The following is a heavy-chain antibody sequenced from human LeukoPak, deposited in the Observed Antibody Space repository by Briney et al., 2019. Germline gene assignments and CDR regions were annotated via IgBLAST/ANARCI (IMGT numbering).Heavy chain of an antibody. Sequence: MPSETLSFTCTVSGGSISSYYWSWIRQPPGKGLEWIGYIYYSGSTNYNPSLKSRVTISVDTSKNQFSLKLSSVTAADTAVYYCARDPRGCSGGSCYSIWGQGTLVTVSS. D-gene: IGHD2-15*01. CDR1: GGSISSYY. CDR3: ARDPRGCSGGSCYSI. V-gene: IGHV4-59*01. J-gene: IGHJ4*02. CDR2: IYYSGST.